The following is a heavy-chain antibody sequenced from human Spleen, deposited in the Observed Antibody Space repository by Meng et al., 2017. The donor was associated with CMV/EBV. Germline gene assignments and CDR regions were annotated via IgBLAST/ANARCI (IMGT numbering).Heavy chain of an antibody. Sequence: SQTLSLTCAVYGGSFSGYYWTWIRQPPGKGLEWIGEINHSGGTNYNPSLKSRVTFSLDTSKTQFSLNLRSVTAADTAVYYCATLLDGYRSKLDYWGQGTLVTVSS. CDR3: ATLLDGYRSKLDY. D-gene: IGHD5-24*01. CDR1: GGSFSGYY. CDR2: INHSGGT. J-gene: IGHJ4*02. V-gene: IGHV4-34*01.